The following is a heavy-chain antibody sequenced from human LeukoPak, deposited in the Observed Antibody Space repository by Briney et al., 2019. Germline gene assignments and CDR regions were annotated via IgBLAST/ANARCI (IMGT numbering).Heavy chain of an antibody. CDR2: INHSGST. D-gene: IGHD6-19*01. CDR3: ARGGIAVATKNCYYYMDV. V-gene: IGHV4-34*01. Sequence: SETLSLTCAVYGGSFSGYYWSWIRQPPGKGLEWIGEINHSGSTNYNPSLKSRVTISVDTSKNQFSLKLSSVTAADTAVYYCARGGIAVATKNCYYYMDVWGKGTTVTVSS. J-gene: IGHJ6*03. CDR1: GGSFSGYY.